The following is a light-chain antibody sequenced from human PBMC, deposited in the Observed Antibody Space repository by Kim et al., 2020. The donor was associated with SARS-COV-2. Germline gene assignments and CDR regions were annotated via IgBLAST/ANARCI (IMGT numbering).Light chain of an antibody. CDR1: QSVSSN. Sequence: VSPGDVATLTCRGSQSVSSNLAWYQQKPGQAPRLLIYGASTRATGIPARFSGSGSGTEFTLTISSLQSEDFAVYYCQQYNNWPFTFGGGTKVDIK. V-gene: IGKV3-15*01. J-gene: IGKJ4*01. CDR3: QQYNNWPFT. CDR2: GAS.